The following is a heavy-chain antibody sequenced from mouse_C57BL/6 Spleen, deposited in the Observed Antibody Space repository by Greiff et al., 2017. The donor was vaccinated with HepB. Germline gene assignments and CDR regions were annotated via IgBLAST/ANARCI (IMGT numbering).Heavy chain of an antibody. CDR1: GYTFTSYW. D-gene: IGHD1-1*01. Sequence: VQLQQPGAELVMPGASVKLSCKASGYTFTSYWMHWVKQRPGQGLEWIGEIDPSDSYTNYNQKFKGKSTLTVDKSTSTAYMQLSSLTSEDSAVYYCARVSSSSYFDYWGQGTTLTVSS. CDR3: ARVSSSSYFDY. J-gene: IGHJ2*01. CDR2: IDPSDSYT. V-gene: IGHV1-69*01.